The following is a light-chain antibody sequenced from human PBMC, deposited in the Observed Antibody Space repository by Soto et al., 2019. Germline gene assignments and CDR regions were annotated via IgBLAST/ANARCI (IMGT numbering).Light chain of an antibody. CDR2: WAS. CDR1: QSVLYSSNSMTY. Sequence: DIVMTQSPDSLAVSLGERATINCKSSQSVLYSSNSMTYLAWYQQRPGQPPKLLIYWASTRESGVPDRFSGSGSGTDFTLTISSLQAEDVAVYYCQQYYSIPLTFGPGTKVDIK. V-gene: IGKV4-1*01. CDR3: QQYYSIPLT. J-gene: IGKJ3*01.